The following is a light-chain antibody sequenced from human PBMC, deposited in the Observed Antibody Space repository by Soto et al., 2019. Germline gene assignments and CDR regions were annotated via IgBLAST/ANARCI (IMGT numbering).Light chain of an antibody. V-gene: IGLV2-23*02. Sequence: QSALTQPASVSGSPGQSITISCTGTSSDVGSHNLVSWYQQHPGQAPKLMIYEVSKRPLGVSARFSASKSGNTASLTISGLQAEDEADYYCCSYGGRRAGFGGGTQLTVL. CDR3: CSYGGRRAG. CDR1: SSDVGSHNL. CDR2: EVS. J-gene: IGLJ7*01.